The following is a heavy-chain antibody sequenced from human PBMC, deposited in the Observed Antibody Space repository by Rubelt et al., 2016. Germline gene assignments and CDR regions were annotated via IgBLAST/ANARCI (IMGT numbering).Heavy chain of an antibody. CDR3: AGYVYRGVLTDRTFGL. Sequence: IWYDGSNKFYADSVKGRFSISKDNSKNMVYLQMNSLRVEDTAIYFCAGYVYRGVLTDRTFGLWGQGTMVAVSS. CDR2: IWYDGSNK. V-gene: IGHV3-33*01. J-gene: IGHJ3*01. D-gene: IGHD3-10*01.